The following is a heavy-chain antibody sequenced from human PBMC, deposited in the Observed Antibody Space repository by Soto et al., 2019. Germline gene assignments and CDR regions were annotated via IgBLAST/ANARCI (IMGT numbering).Heavy chain of an antibody. V-gene: IGHV1-18*01. CDR2: ISGNNGNT. CDR3: ARDRTTVTQLDY. D-gene: IGHD4-17*01. CDR1: GYTFINHG. Sequence: SSVKVSCKASGYTFINHGISWVRQAPGRGLEWMGWISGNNGNTKYARKFQGRVTMTTDTSTSTAYMELSSLRSEDTAVYYCARDRTTVTQLDYWGQGTLVTVSS. J-gene: IGHJ4*02.